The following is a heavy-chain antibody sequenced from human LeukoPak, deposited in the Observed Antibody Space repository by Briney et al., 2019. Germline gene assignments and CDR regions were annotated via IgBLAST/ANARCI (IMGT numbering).Heavy chain of an antibody. CDR1: GFTFDDYA. D-gene: IGHD6-13*01. V-gene: IGHV3-9*03. Sequence: SGGPLRLSCAASGFTFDDYAMHWVRQPPGTGLEWVSGITWNSGSIGYADSVKGRFTISRDNAKNSLYLQMNSLRAEDMALYYCANSSWPRGAFDIWGQGTMVTVSS. J-gene: IGHJ3*02. CDR2: ITWNSGSI. CDR3: ANSSWPRGAFDI.